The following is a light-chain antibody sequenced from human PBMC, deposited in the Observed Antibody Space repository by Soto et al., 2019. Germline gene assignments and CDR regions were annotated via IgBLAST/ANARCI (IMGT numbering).Light chain of an antibody. CDR3: SSYTSSSTLYV. CDR1: SSDVGGYNY. Sequence: SALTQPPSASGSPGQSVTISCNGTSSDVGGYNYVSWYQQHPGKAPKLVIYEVTKRPSGVPDRFSGSKSGNTASLTVSGLQAEDEADYYCSSYTSSSTLYVFGTGTKV. J-gene: IGLJ1*01. V-gene: IGLV2-8*01. CDR2: EVT.